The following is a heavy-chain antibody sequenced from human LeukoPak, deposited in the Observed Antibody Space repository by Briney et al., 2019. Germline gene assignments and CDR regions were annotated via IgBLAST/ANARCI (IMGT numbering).Heavy chain of an antibody. CDR3: TTDPGATYAFDI. CDR1: GFTFSNAW. CDR2: IKSKTDGGRT. V-gene: IGHV3-15*01. Sequence: GGSLRLSCAASGFTFSNAWMSWVRQAPGKGLEWVGRIKSKTDGGRTDYAAPVKGRFTISRDDSKNTLYLQMNSLKTEDTAVYYCTTDPGATYAFDIWGQGTMVTVSS. D-gene: IGHD1-26*01. J-gene: IGHJ3*02.